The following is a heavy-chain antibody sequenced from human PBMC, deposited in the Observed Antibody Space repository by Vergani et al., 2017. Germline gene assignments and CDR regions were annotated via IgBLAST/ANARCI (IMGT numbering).Heavy chain of an antibody. CDR1: GYTFTSYA. CDR2: INTNTGNP. CDR3: ARGSPSAFLPYCSSTSCYYNWFDP. D-gene: IGHD2-2*01. J-gene: IGHJ5*02. Sequence: QVQLVQSGSELKKPGASVKVSCKASGYTFTSYAMNWVRQAPGQGLECMGWINTNTGNPTYAQGFTGRFVFSLDTSVSTAYLQISSLKAEDTAVYYCARGSPSAFLPYCSSTSCYYNWFDPWGQGTLVTVSS. V-gene: IGHV7-4-1*02.